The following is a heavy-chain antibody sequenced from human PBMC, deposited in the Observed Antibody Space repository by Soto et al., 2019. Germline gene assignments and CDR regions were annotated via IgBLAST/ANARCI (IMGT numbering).Heavy chain of an antibody. D-gene: IGHD6-19*01. V-gene: IGHV1-18*01. Sequence: ASVKVSCKASGYTFTSYGISWVRQAPGQGLEWMGWISAYNGNRNYAQKLQGRVTMTTDTSTSTAYMELRSLRSDDTAVYYCARFREWLGNYYYYYGMDVWGQGTTVTVSS. CDR3: ARFREWLGNYYYYYGMDV. CDR1: GYTFTSYG. J-gene: IGHJ6*02. CDR2: ISAYNGNR.